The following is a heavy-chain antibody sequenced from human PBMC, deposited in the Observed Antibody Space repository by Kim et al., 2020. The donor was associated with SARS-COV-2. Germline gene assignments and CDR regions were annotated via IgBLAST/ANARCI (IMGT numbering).Heavy chain of an antibody. D-gene: IGHD1-26*01. Sequence: NYTPSLKGRVTISLDTPNNQFSLKLNSVTAADTAVYYCARRRTSVSSLDPWGQGTLVTVSS. V-gene: IGHV4-59*08. CDR3: ARRRTSVSSLDP. J-gene: IGHJ5*02.